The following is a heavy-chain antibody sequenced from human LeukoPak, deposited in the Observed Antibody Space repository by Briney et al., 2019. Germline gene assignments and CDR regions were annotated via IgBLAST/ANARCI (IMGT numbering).Heavy chain of an antibody. Sequence: SETLSLTCTVSGGSISSSSYYWGWVRQPPGKGLEWIGSIYYSGSTYYNPSLKSRVTISVDTSKNQFSLKLSSVTAADTAVYYCARDVRYCTNGVCYAWFDPWGQGTLVTVSS. J-gene: IGHJ5*02. D-gene: IGHD2-8*01. CDR3: ARDVRYCTNGVCYAWFDP. CDR2: IYYSGST. CDR1: GGSISSSSYY. V-gene: IGHV4-39*07.